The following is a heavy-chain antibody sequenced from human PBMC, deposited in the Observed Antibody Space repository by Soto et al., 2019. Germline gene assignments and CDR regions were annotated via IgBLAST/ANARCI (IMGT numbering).Heavy chain of an antibody. V-gene: IGHV3-30*18. CDR1: GFTFSSYG. J-gene: IGHJ3*02. CDR3: AKDKAARGPDAFDI. Sequence: GGSLRLSCAASGFTFSSYGMHWVRQAPGKGLEWVAVISYDGSNKYYADSVKGRFTISRDNSKNTLYLQMNSLRAEDTAVYYCAKDKAARGPDAFDIWGQGTMVTVSS. D-gene: IGHD6-6*01. CDR2: ISYDGSNK.